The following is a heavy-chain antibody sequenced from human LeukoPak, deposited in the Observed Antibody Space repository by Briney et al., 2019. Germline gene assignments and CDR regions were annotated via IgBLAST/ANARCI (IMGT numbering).Heavy chain of an antibody. CDR2: INHSGST. CDR1: GGSFSGYY. J-gene: IGHJ4*02. CDR3: ARGRRYHYDSSGYYLRGTYFDY. Sequence: PSETLSLTCAVYGGSFSGYYWSWIRQPPGKGLEWIGEINHSGSTNYNPSLKSRVTISVDTSKNQFSLKLSSVTAADTAVYYCARGRRYHYDSSGYYLRGTYFDYWGQGTLVTVSS. D-gene: IGHD3-22*01. V-gene: IGHV4-34*01.